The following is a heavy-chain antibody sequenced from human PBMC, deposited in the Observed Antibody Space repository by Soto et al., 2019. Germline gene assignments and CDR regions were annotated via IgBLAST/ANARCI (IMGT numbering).Heavy chain of an antibody. CDR1: GGSISSSSYY. CDR2: IYYSGST. J-gene: IGHJ5*02. CDR3: ARLNVPRIAATNWFDP. D-gene: IGHD6-13*01. Sequence: SETLSLTCTVSGGSISSSSYYWGWIRQPPGKGLEWIGSIYYSGSTYYNPSLKSRVTISVDTSKNQFSLKLSSVTVADTAVYYCARLNVPRIAATNWFDPWGQGTLVTVSS. V-gene: IGHV4-39*01.